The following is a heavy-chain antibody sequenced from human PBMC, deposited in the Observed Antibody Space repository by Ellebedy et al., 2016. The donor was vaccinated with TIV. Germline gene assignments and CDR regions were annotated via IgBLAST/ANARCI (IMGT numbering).Heavy chain of an antibody. V-gene: IGHV4-34*01. D-gene: IGHD6-19*01. CDR1: GGSFSGYY. Sequence: GSLRLXXAVYGGSFSGYYWSWIRQPPGKGLEWIGEINHSGSTNYNPSLKSRVTISVDSSKNQFSLKLSSVTAADTAVYYCARDRYRRSGWSYYYYYYGMDGWGQGTTVTVSS. CDR3: ARDRYRRSGWSYYYYYYGMDG. CDR2: INHSGST. J-gene: IGHJ6*02.